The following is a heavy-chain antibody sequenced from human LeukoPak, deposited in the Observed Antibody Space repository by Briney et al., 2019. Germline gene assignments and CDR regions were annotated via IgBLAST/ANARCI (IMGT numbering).Heavy chain of an antibody. D-gene: IGHD5-18*01. Sequence: SETLPLTCTVSGGSISSYYWSWIRQPPGKGLEWIGYIYYSGSTNYNPSLKSRVTISVDTSKNQFSLKLSSVTAADTAVYYCAREGYSYGSWYFDYWGQGTLVTVSS. J-gene: IGHJ4*02. CDR3: AREGYSYGSWYFDY. CDR2: IYYSGST. CDR1: GGSISSYY. V-gene: IGHV4-59*01.